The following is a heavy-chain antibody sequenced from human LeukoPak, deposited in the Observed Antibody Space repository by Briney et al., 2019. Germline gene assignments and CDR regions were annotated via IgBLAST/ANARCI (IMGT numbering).Heavy chain of an antibody. J-gene: IGHJ3*01. V-gene: IGHV4-59*08. CDR3: ARQGRTSGVVLAFDL. Sequence: SETLSLTCTVSGGSISSYYWSWIRQPPGKGLEWIGYIYYSGSTNYNPSHKSRVTISVDTSKNQFSLKLSSVTAADTAVYYCARQGRTSGVVLAFDLWGQGTMVTVSS. CDR2: IYYSGST. D-gene: IGHD3-10*01. CDR1: GGSISSYY.